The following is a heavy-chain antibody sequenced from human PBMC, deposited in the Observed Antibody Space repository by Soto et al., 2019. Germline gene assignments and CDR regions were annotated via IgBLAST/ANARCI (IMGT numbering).Heavy chain of an antibody. CDR3: ARDHSRGKYYFDY. J-gene: IGHJ4*02. CDR1: GFTFSSYG. Sequence: GSLRLSCAASGFTFSSYGMHWVRQAPGKGLEWVAVIWYDGSNKYYADSVKGRFTISRDNSKNTLYLQMNSLRAEDTAVYYCARDHSRGKYYFDYWGQGTLVTVSS. D-gene: IGHD2-21*01. CDR2: IWYDGSNK. V-gene: IGHV3-33*01.